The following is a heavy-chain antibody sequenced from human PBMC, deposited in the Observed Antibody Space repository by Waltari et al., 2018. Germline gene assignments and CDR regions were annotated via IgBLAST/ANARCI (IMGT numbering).Heavy chain of an antibody. D-gene: IGHD6-19*01. Sequence: EVQLLQSGAELKEPGTTVRIHCKVSGYTFSDDYIHWVQQAPGKGLRWMGLVDPEDGETIYADNFQGRVTISADTSTDTAFMELSSLRSEDTAVFYCATALGDSSSASRPFDFWGQGTMITVSS. CDR2: VDPEDGET. V-gene: IGHV1-69-2*01. CDR1: GYTFSDDY. J-gene: IGHJ3*01. CDR3: ATALGDSSSASRPFDF.